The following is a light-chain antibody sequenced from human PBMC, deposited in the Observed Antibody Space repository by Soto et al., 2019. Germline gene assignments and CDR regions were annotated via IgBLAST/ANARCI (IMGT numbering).Light chain of an antibody. J-gene: IGKJ2*01. CDR3: QQRSSCPHT. Sequence: EIMLTQSPAPLSLSPGERATLSCRASQSVCSSLDWYQQKTGQAPRLLIYEPFNRATGTPARFSGSGFGTDFTLTISSLEPEDFAVYYCQQRSSCPHTFGQGTKLEIK. CDR2: EPF. CDR1: QSVCSS. V-gene: IGKV3-11*01.